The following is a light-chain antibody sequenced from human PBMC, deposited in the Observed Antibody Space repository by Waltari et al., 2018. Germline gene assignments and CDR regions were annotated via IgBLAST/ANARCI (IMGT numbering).Light chain of an antibody. Sequence: SIASQNGCRYLAGYQQKPGQAPKLLIFGASNRASGIPDRFSGSGSGTDFTLTISRVEAEDVAVYYCKKHVQIPATFGHGTKVEIK. J-gene: IGKJ1*01. V-gene: IGKV3-20*01. CDR1: QNGCRY. CDR2: GAS. CDR3: KKHVQIPAT.